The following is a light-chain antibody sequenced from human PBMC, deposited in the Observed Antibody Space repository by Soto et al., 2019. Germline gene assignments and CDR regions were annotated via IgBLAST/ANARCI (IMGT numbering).Light chain of an antibody. J-gene: IGLJ2*01. V-gene: IGLV1-47*02. Sequence: QSALTQPASVSGSPGQSITISCTGTNSDVGGYNYVSWYQQLPGAAPKFLIHSDNQRPSGVPDRFSGSKSGTSASLAISGLRSEDEADYYCATWDDTLKAAVFGGGTKLTVL. CDR1: NSDVGGYNY. CDR2: SDN. CDR3: ATWDDTLKAAV.